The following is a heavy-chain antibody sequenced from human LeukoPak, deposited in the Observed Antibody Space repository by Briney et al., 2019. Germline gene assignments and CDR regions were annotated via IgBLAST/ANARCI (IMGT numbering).Heavy chain of an antibody. CDR3: ARDVGDSRPYWYFDL. CDR1: GFTFAAYA. V-gene: IGHV3-48*03. Sequence: GGSLRLSCAASGFTFAAYAMHWVRQAPGKGLEWVSYISSSDGTIYYADSVKGRFTISRDNAKNSLYLQMNSLRAEDTAVYYCARDVGDSRPYWYFDLWGRGTLVTVSS. D-gene: IGHD2-15*01. CDR2: ISSSDGTI. J-gene: IGHJ2*01.